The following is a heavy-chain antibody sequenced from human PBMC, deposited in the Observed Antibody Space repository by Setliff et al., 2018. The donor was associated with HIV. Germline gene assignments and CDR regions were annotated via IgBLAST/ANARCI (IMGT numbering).Heavy chain of an antibody. CDR2: IYSTGST. Sequence: SETLSLTCTVSGGSISNYYWSWIRQPAGKGLEWIGRIYSTGSTYYNPSLKSRVTISVDTSKNQFSLKLSSVTAADTAVYYCARLSLSLVRGIINSGDRFFDYWGQGSLVTVSS. D-gene: IGHD3-10*01. CDR3: ARLSLSLVRGIINSGDRFFDY. V-gene: IGHV4-59*05. J-gene: IGHJ4*02. CDR1: GGSISNYY.